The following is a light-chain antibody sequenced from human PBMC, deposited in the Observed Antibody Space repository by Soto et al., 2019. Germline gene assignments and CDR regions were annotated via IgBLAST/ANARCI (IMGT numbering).Light chain of an antibody. Sequence: DIPMTQSPSTLSGSVGDRVTITCRASQTISSWLAWYQQKPGKAPKLLIYAASTLQSGVPSRFSGSGSGTEFTLTISSLQPEDYATYYCQQHNSFPRSFGQGTKLEIK. CDR1: QTISSW. V-gene: IGKV1-5*01. CDR3: QQHNSFPRS. J-gene: IGKJ2*01. CDR2: AAS.